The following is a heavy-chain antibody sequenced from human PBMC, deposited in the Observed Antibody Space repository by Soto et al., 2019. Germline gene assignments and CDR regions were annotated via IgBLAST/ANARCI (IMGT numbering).Heavy chain of an antibody. J-gene: IGHJ4*02. CDR2: ISGSDGKT. D-gene: IGHD3-3*01. CDR3: ARWSHLDY. Sequence: GGSLRLSCAASGFSFGSYALSWVRQAPGKGLEWVSTISGSDGKTFYADSVKGRFSISGDTSQSTLYLQMNSLRADDTAMYYCARWSHLDYWGQGTRVTVSS. V-gene: IGHV3-23*01. CDR1: GFSFGSYA.